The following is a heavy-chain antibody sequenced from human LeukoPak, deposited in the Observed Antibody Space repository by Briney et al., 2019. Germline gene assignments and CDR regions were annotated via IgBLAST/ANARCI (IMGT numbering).Heavy chain of an antibody. J-gene: IGHJ4*02. V-gene: IGHV1-18*01. CDR3: ARGGGGWDDLDY. CDR2: ISAYNGNT. D-gene: IGHD6-19*01. CDR1: GYTFTSYG. Sequence: ASVKVSCKASGYTFTSYGISWVRQAPGQGLEWMGWISAYNGNTNYAQKFQGRVTITRNTSISTAYMELSSLRSEDTAVYYCARGGGGWDDLDYWGQGTLVTVSS.